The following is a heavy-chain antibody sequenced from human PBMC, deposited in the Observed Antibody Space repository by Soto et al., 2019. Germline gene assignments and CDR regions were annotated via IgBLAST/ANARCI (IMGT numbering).Heavy chain of an antibody. Sequence: QVQLQESGPGLVRPSQTLSLTCTVSGGSINSGDSYWNWIRQHPEKGLEWIGYINYRGSTFYNPSLKRRIIISVDTSKNQFSLKLSSVTAADTAVYYCARDAPGVAPYWGQGTLVTVSS. J-gene: IGHJ4*02. CDR2: INYRGST. CDR3: ARDAPGVAPY. D-gene: IGHD2-15*01. CDR1: GGSINSGDSY. V-gene: IGHV4-31*03.